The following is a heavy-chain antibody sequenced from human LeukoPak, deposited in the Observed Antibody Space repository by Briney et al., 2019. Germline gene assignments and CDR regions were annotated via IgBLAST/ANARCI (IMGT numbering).Heavy chain of an antibody. Sequence: PGGSLRLSCAASGFTFSSYWMHWVRQALGKGLVWVSRINSDGSSTSYADSVKGRFTISRDNAKNTLYLQMNSLRAEDTAVYYCARVDTAMVFDYWGQGTLVTVSS. CDR2: INSDGSST. CDR3: ARVDTAMVFDY. D-gene: IGHD5-18*01. J-gene: IGHJ4*02. V-gene: IGHV3-74*01. CDR1: GFTFSSYW.